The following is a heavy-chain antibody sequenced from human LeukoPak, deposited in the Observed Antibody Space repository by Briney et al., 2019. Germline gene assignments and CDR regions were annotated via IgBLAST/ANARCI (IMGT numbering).Heavy chain of an antibody. CDR3: ARRSPMSGFDP. CDR1: GGSFSGYY. CDR2: INHSGST. Sequence: SETLSLTCVVYGGSFSGYYWSWIRQPPGKGLEWIGEINHSGSTNYNPSLKSRVTISVDTSKNQFSLKLSSVTAADTAVYYCARRSPMSGFDPWGQGTLVTVSS. D-gene: IGHD3-3*01. J-gene: IGHJ5*02. V-gene: IGHV4-34*01.